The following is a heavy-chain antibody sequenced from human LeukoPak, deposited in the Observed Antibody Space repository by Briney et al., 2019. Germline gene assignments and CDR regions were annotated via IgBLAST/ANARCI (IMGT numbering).Heavy chain of an antibody. CDR2: IIPMLGLT. V-gene: IGHV1-46*01. Sequence: ASVKVSCKASGYTFTTYYIHWVRQAPGQGLEWMGRIIPMLGLTDYAQKFQGRVTITADTSTRTVYMELTSLTSEDTAVYYCAKDGDSSSGHCDYWGQGTLVTVSS. J-gene: IGHJ4*02. CDR3: AKDGDSSSGHCDY. D-gene: IGHD6-19*01. CDR1: GYTFTTYY.